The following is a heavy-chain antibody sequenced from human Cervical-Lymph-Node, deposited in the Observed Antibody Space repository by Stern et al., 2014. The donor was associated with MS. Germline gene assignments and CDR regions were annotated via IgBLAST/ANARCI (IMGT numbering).Heavy chain of an antibody. J-gene: IGHJ6*02. CDR3: ARERHAMDV. CDR1: GYSFTASY. V-gene: IGHV1-2*02. Sequence: QVQLVQSGAEVKKPGASVKVSCKASGYSFTASYMHWVRQAPGQGLEWMGWIDPNSGGTKSAQNLHGRVTMTRDTSISTFYMELSGLTSDDTAVFYCARERHAMDVWGQGTTVTVSS. CDR2: IDPNSGGT.